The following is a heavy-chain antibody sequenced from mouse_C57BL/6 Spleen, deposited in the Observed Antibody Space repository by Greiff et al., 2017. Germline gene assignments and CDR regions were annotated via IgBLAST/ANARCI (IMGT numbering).Heavy chain of an antibody. V-gene: IGHV1-59*01. J-gene: IGHJ4*01. Sequence: QVQLQQPGAELVRPGTSVKLSCKASGYTFTSYWMHWVKQRPGQGLEWIGVIDPSDSYTNYNQKFKGKATLTVDTSSSTAYMQLSSLTSEDSAVYYCARHRPGAMDYWGQGTSVTVSS. D-gene: IGHD4-1*01. CDR1: GYTFTSYW. CDR3: ARHRPGAMDY. CDR2: IDPSDSYT.